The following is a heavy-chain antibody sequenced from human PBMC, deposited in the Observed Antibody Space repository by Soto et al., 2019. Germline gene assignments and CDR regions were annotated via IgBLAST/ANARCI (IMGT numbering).Heavy chain of an antibody. Sequence: QVQLQQWGAGLLKPSETLSLTCAVYGGSFSGYYWSWIRQPPGKGLEWIGEINHSGSTNYNPSLKSRVTISVDTSKTQFSLKLSSVTAADTAVYYCARGRDRRNRRFDPWGQGTLVTVSS. CDR3: ARGRDRRNRRFDP. J-gene: IGHJ5*02. V-gene: IGHV4-34*01. CDR1: GGSFSGYY. D-gene: IGHD1-1*01. CDR2: INHSGST.